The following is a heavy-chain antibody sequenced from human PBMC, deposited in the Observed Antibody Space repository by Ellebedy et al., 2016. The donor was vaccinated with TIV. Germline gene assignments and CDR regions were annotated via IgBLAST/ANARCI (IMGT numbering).Heavy chain of an antibody. CDR1: GFTFSSYW. Sequence: GGSLRLXXAASGFTFSSYWMHWVRQAPGKGLEWVGRSRNKAKSYSTEYAASVKGRFTISRDDSKNSLYLQMNSLKAEDTAMYYCARQRYDSGGYGHDYWGQGTLVTVSS. CDR2: SRNKAKSYST. J-gene: IGHJ4*02. D-gene: IGHD3-22*01. V-gene: IGHV3-72*01. CDR3: ARQRYDSGGYGHDY.